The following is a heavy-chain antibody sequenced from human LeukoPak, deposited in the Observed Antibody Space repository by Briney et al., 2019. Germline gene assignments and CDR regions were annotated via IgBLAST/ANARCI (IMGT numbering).Heavy chain of an antibody. CDR2: IYYSGST. CDR1: GGSFSGYY. V-gene: IGHV4-59*12. J-gene: IGHJ4*02. D-gene: IGHD3-22*01. Sequence: SETLSLTCAVYGGSFSGYYWSWIRQPPGKGLEWIGYIYYSGSTNYNPSLKSRVTISVDKSKNQFSLKLSSVTAADTAVYYCARLGFYDSSGPDYWGQGTLVTVSS. CDR3: ARLGFYDSSGPDY.